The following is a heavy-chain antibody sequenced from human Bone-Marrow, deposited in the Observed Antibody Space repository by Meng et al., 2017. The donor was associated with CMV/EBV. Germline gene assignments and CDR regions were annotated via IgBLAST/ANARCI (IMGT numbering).Heavy chain of an antibody. CDR2: ISYDGSNK. CDR3: ASLGYCSSTSCYTD. Sequence: GGSLRLSCAASGFTFSSYPMHWVRQAPGKGLEWVAIISYDGSNKYYADSVKGRFTISRDNAKNSLYLQMNSLRAEDTAVYYCASLGYCSSTSCYTDWGQGPLVTFYS. D-gene: IGHD2-2*02. J-gene: IGHJ4*02. V-gene: IGHV3-30*03. CDR1: GFTFSSYP.